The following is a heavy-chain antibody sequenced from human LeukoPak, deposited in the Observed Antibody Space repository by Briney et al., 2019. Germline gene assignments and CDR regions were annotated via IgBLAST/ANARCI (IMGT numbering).Heavy chain of an antibody. Sequence: GGSLRLSCAASGFTVSNNEMSWVRQAPGKGLEWVSVTRTDGSADYADSVKGRFTVSRDNSKNTLYLQMSSLRVEDTAVYYCRGSLSSYNMDVWGRGTTVTVSS. CDR1: GFTVSNNE. CDR2: TRTDGSA. J-gene: IGHJ6*03. V-gene: IGHV3-53*01. D-gene: IGHD3-16*02. CDR3: RGSLSSYNMDV.